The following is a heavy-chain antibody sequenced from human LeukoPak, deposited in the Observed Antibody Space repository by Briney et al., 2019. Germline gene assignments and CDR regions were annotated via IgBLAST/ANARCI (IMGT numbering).Heavy chain of an antibody. CDR1: GFTFSSYG. CDR3: AKIRVIFNWNYAYYFDY. Sequence: GGSLRLSCAASGFTFSSYGMHWVRQAPGKGLEWVAVVSYDGSDKYYADSVKGRFTISRENSKNTLYLQMNSLRAEDTAVYYCAKIRVIFNWNYAYYFDYWGQGSLVTVSS. V-gene: IGHV3-30*18. D-gene: IGHD1-7*01. CDR2: VSYDGSDK. J-gene: IGHJ4*02.